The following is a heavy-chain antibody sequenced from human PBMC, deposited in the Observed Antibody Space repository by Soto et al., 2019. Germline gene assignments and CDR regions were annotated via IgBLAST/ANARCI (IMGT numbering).Heavy chain of an antibody. V-gene: IGHV1-69*06. CDR3: ARALPGITGTTNWFDP. CDR2: IIPIFGTA. J-gene: IGHJ5*02. Sequence: GASVKVSCKASGGTFSSYAISWVRQAPGQGLEWMGGIIPIFGTANYAQKFQGRVTITADKSTSTAYMELSSLRSEDTAVHNCARALPGITGTTNWFDPWGQGTLVTVSS. CDR1: GGTFSSYA. D-gene: IGHD1-7*01.